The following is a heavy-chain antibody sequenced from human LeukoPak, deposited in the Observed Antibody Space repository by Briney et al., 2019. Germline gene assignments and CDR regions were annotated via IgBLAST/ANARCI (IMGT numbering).Heavy chain of an antibody. CDR1: GFTFSNYA. J-gene: IGHJ6*04. D-gene: IGHD3-3*01. CDR3: ARDQSGVGYYYGMDV. Sequence: GGSLRLSCAASGFTFSNYAMHWVRQAPGKGLEWVAVISYDGSNKYYADSVKGRFTVSRDNSKNTLYLQMNSLRAEDTAVYYCARDQSGVGYYYGMDVWGKGTTVTVSS. V-gene: IGHV3-30-3*01. CDR2: ISYDGSNK.